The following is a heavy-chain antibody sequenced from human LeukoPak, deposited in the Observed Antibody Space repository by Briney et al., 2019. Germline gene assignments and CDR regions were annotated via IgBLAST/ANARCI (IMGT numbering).Heavy chain of an antibody. D-gene: IGHD3-10*01. V-gene: IGHV4-30-2*01. CDR2: IYHSGST. CDR1: GGSISSGGYS. J-gene: IGHJ2*01. CDR3: ARAYYYGSGSYYKHWYFDL. Sequence: SETLSLTCAVSGGSISSGGYSWSWIRQPPGKGLEWIGYIYHSGSTYYNPSLKSRVTISVDRSKNQFSLKLSSATAADTAVYYCARAYYYGSGSYYKHWYFDLWGRGTLVTVSS.